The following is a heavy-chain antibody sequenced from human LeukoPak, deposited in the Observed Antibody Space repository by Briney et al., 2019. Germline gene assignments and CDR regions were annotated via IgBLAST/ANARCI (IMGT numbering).Heavy chain of an antibody. V-gene: IGHV4-34*01. CDR2: INHTGTT. J-gene: IGHJ6*03. CDR3: ARLLGVIRGFRYMDV. CDR1: GGSFNTYY. Sequence: PSETLSLTCAVYGGSFNTYYWNWIRQSPGKGLEWIGEINHTGTTNYNPSLKSRVTISVDTSKNQVSLKLSSVTAADTAVYYCARLLGVIRGFRYMDVWGKGTTVTISS. D-gene: IGHD3-10*01.